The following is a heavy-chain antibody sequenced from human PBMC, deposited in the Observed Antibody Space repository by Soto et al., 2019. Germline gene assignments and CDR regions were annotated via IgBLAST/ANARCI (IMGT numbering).Heavy chain of an antibody. CDR1: GFTFSTYW. Sequence: GGSLRLSCVGSGFTFSTYWMNWVRRAPGKGLEWVANINPDGNVGTYVDSVRGRFTTSRDNVKNTLSLQMNSLRPEDTAVYYCAKDSGYQLPDNYFYYGLDVWGQGTTVTV. CDR2: INPDGNVG. D-gene: IGHD2-2*01. CDR3: AKDSGYQLPDNYFYYGLDV. V-gene: IGHV3-7*01. J-gene: IGHJ6*02.